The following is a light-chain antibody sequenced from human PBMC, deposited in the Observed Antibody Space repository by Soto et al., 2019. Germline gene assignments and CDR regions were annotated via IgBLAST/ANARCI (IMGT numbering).Light chain of an antibody. V-gene: IGKV4-1*01. J-gene: IGKJ4*01. Sequence: DFVMTQSPDSLAVSLGEKATINCKSSQSILHSPNNKNFLAWYQQKPGQSPKLLISWASTRESGVPDRFSGSGSGTDFTLTISSLQAEDVAVYYCQQYYGTPLTFGGGTKVDIK. CDR2: WAS. CDR3: QQYYGTPLT. CDR1: QSILHSPNNKNF.